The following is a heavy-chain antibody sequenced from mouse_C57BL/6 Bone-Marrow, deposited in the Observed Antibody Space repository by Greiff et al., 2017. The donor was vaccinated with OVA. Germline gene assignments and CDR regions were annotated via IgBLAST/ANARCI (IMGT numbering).Heavy chain of an antibody. Sequence: QVQLQQPGAELVKPGASVKMSCKASGYTFTSYWITWVKQRPGQGLEWIGDIYPGSGSTNYNEKFKSKATLTVDTSSSTAYMQLSSLTSEDSAVYYCAREGYYSYYAMDYWGQGTAGTVSS. CDR3: AREGYYSYYAMDY. J-gene: IGHJ4*01. D-gene: IGHD2-3*01. CDR2: IYPGSGST. CDR1: GYTFTSYW. V-gene: IGHV1-55*01.